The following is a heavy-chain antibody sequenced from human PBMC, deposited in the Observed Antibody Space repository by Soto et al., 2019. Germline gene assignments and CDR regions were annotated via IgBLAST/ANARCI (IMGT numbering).Heavy chain of an antibody. CDR1: GYTFTSYG. V-gene: IGHV1-18*01. CDR2: IRAYNGNT. Sequence: QVQLVQSGAEVKQPGASVKVSCKASGYTFTSYGISWVRQAPGQGLEWMGWIRAYNGNTNYAQKLQGRVTMTTDTSTSTVYMELRSLRSDDSAVYDCARDLPTMDVWGQGTTVTVSS. CDR3: ARDLPTMDV. J-gene: IGHJ6*02.